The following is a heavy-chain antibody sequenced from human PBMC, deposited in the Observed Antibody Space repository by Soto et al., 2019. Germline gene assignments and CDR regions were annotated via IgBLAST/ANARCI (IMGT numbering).Heavy chain of an antibody. D-gene: IGHD6-13*01. J-gene: IGHJ5*02. Sequence: GESLKISCKGSGYSFTSYWISWVRQMPGKGLEWMGRIDPSDSYTNYSPSFQGHVTISADKSINTAYLQWSSLKASDTAMYYCARETTSSSWSNWFDPWGQGTLVTVSS. CDR1: GYSFTSYW. CDR3: ARETTSSSWSNWFDP. V-gene: IGHV5-10-1*01. CDR2: IDPSDSYT.